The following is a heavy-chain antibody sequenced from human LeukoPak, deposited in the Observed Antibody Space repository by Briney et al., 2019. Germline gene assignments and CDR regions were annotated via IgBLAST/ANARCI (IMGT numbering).Heavy chain of an antibody. J-gene: IGHJ3*02. Sequence: PSETLSLTCTVSGGSISSSSYYWGWIRQPPGKGLEWIGSIYYSGSTYYNPSLKSRVTISVDTSKNQFSLKLSSVTAADTAVYYCASVYALWSGPLNAFDIWGQGTMVTVSS. CDR2: IYYSGST. CDR3: ASVYALWSGPLNAFDI. D-gene: IGHD3-3*01. V-gene: IGHV4-39*01. CDR1: GGSISSSSYY.